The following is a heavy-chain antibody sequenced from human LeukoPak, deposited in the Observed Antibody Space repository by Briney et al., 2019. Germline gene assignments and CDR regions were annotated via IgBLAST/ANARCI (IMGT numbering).Heavy chain of an antibody. J-gene: IGHJ4*02. CDR3: ARDGGVSGYSD. CDR1: GFTLSSYW. Sequence: GGSLRLSCAASGFTLSSYWMSWVRQAPGKGREWVANIKQDGSEKYYVDSVKGRLAISRDNAKNSLYLQMNSLRAEDTAAYYCARDGGVSGYSDWGQGTLVTVSS. CDR2: IKQDGSEK. D-gene: IGHD3-22*01. V-gene: IGHV3-7*01.